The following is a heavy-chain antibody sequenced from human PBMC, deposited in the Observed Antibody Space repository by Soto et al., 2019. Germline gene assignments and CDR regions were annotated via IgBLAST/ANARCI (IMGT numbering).Heavy chain of an antibody. D-gene: IGHD3-22*01. J-gene: IGHJ4*02. V-gene: IGHV1-69*13. CDR1: GGTFSSYA. CDR2: IIPIFGTA. CDR3: ARSELSQDSSGYCFDY. Sequence: GASVKVSCKTSGGTFSSYAISWVRQAPGQGLEWMGGIIPIFGTANYAQKFLGRVTITADESTSTAYMELSSLRSEDTAVYYCARSELSQDSSGYCFDYWGQGTLVTVSS.